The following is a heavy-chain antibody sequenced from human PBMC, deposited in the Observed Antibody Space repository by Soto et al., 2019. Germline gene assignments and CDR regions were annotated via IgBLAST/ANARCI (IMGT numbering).Heavy chain of an antibody. J-gene: IGHJ4*02. CDR1: AGSLSGYY. CDR3: ARSYTARVN. Sequence: SQTLSLTSAVYAGSLSGYYWSCIRQPPGNVLEWIGEINHSVTTTNNPCLKTRVTIPVDTPSSQLSLKLSSVTAADTAVYYCARSYTARVNWGQGTLVTVS. V-gene: IGHV4-34*01. CDR2: INHSVTT. D-gene: IGHD5-18*01.